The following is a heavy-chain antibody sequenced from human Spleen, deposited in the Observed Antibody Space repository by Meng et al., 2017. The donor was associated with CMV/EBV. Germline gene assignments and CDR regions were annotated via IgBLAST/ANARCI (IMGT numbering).Heavy chain of an antibody. CDR1: GYTFTKYT. D-gene: IGHD2-2*01. CDR3: ARLFCTRTSCPDF. J-gene: IGHJ4*02. V-gene: IGHV7-4-1*02. CDR2: INTNTGNQ. Sequence: KDSGYTFTKYTMNWVRQAPGQGLEWMGWINTNTGNQTYAQDFTGRFVFSLDTSVSTAYLQINNLKAEDTAVYYCARLFCTRTSCPDFWGQGTLVTVSS.